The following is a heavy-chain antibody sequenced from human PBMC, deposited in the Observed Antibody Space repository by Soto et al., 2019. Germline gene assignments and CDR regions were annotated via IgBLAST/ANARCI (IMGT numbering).Heavy chain of an antibody. J-gene: IGHJ6*03. D-gene: IGHD3-16*01. V-gene: IGHV3-53*04. CDR1: GFTVSSNY. CDR2: IYSGGST. CDR3: ARERTWHYYYYIDV. Sequence: GGSLRLSCAASGFTVSSNYMSWVRQAPGKGLEWVSVIYSGGSTYYADSVKGRFTISRHNSKNTLYLQMNSLRAEDTAVYYCARERTWHYYYYIDVWGKGTTVTVSS.